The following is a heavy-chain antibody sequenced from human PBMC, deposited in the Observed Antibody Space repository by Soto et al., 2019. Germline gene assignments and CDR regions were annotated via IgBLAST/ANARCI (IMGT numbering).Heavy chain of an antibody. CDR3: ARDQAGLAARPDYYYYGMDV. Sequence: PGGSLRLSCAASGFTFSSYEMNWVRQAPGKGLEWVSYISSSGSTIYYADSVKGRFTISRDNAKNSLYLQMNSLRAEDTAVYYCARDQAGLAARPDYYYYGMDVWGQGTTVTVSS. CDR2: ISSSGSTI. V-gene: IGHV3-48*03. CDR1: GFTFSSYE. D-gene: IGHD6-6*01. J-gene: IGHJ6*02.